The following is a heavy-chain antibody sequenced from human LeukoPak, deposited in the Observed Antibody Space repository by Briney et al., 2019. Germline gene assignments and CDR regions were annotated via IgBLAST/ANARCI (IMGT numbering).Heavy chain of an antibody. CDR3: ARERVLVRYSYGPDY. CDR2: IYTSGST. Sequence: SETLSLTCTVSGGSISSYYWSWIRQPAGKGLEWIGRIYTSGSTNYNPSLKSRVTMSVDTSKNQFSLKLSSVTAADTAVYYCARERVLVRYSYGPDYWGQGTLVTVSS. D-gene: IGHD5-18*01. CDR1: GGSISSYY. V-gene: IGHV4-4*07. J-gene: IGHJ4*02.